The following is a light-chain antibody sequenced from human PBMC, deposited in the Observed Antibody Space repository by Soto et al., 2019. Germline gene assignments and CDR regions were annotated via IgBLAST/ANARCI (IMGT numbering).Light chain of an antibody. CDR3: SSYAGSNKSVV. Sequence: QSALTQPPSASGSPGQSVTISCTGTSSDVGGYNYVSWYQQHPGKAPKLMIYEVSKRPSGVPDRFSSSKSGNTASLTVSGLQAEDEADYYCSSYAGSNKSVVFGGGTKLTVL. CDR1: SSDVGGYNY. J-gene: IGLJ2*01. CDR2: EVS. V-gene: IGLV2-8*01.